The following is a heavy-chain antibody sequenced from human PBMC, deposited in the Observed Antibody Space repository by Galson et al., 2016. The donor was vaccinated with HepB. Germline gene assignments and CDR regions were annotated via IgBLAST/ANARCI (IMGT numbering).Heavy chain of an antibody. CDR3: ADFSGYCNNIYCFPAFDY. Sequence: SVKVSCKASGYMFTSDYIHWVRQARGQRLEWIGWIVAVSGNTNCVQQFHERVTITRDMSTSTVYMELSSLRFEDTAVYYCADFSGYCNNIYCFPAFDYWGQGTLVTVSS. D-gene: IGHD3-22*01. CDR1: GYMFTSDY. CDR2: IVAVSGNT. J-gene: IGHJ4*02. V-gene: IGHV1-58*02.